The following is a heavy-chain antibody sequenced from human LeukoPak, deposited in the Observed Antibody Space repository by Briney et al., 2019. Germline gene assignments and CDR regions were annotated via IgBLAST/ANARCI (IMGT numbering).Heavy chain of an antibody. Sequence: GGSLRLSCAASGFTFSSYAMSWVRQATGKGLEWVSAISGSGGSTYYAVSVKGRFTISRDNSKNTLYLQMNSLRAEDTAVYYCATTTVTPYYYYYYGMDVWGQGTTVTVSS. V-gene: IGHV3-23*01. CDR2: ISGSGGST. CDR1: GFTFSSYA. J-gene: IGHJ6*02. D-gene: IGHD4-17*01. CDR3: ATTTVTPYYYYYYGMDV.